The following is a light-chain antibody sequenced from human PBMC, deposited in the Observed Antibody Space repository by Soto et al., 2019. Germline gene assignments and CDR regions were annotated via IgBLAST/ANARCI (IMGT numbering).Light chain of an antibody. CDR1: SSDVYAYNY. J-gene: IGLJ1*01. CDR2: EVS. CDR3: TSYAGTYSFFYV. V-gene: IGLV2-8*01. Sequence: QSALTQPPSASGSPEQSVTISCTGTSSDVYAYNYVSWYQQLPGKAPKLIIYEVSKRPSGVPDRFSGSKSGNTASLTVSGLQAEDEADYYCTSYAGTYSFFYVFGTGTKVTVL.